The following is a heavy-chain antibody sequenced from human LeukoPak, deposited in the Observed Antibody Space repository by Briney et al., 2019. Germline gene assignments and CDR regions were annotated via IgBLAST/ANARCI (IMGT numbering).Heavy chain of an antibody. D-gene: IGHD1-26*01. CDR2: INRDGSER. V-gene: IGHV3-7*01. CDR3: ARDLVGASHY. Sequence: GSLRLSCSASGVTFCSFWMSWGRQAPGEGGEWVANINRDGSERYYVDSVKGRFTISRDNARNSLYLEMNSLRAEDTCVYYCARDLVGASHYWGQGTLVTV. J-gene: IGHJ4*02. CDR1: GVTFCSFW.